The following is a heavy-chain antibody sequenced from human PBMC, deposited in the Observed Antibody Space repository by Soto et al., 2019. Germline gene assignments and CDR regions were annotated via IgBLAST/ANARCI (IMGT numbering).Heavy chain of an antibody. CDR1: GFTFSTYA. J-gene: IGHJ4*02. Sequence: GGSLRLSCAASGFTFSTYALSWVRQAPGKGLEWVSAISANGQGIYYADSVRGRFTISKDNSKNTIFLHMDSLRAEDTAVYYCAKDRNYPRDQFHYWGQGTLVTVS. D-gene: IGHD1-7*01. V-gene: IGHV3-23*01. CDR2: ISANGQGI. CDR3: AKDRNYPRDQFHY.